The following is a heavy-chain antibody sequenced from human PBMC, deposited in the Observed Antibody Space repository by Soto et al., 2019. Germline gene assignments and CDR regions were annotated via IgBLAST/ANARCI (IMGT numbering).Heavy chain of an antibody. J-gene: IGHJ6*03. Sequence: SETLSLTCTVSGGSISSSSYYWGWIRQPPGKGLEWIGSIHYSGSTYYNPSLKSRVTISVDTSKKQFSLKLNSVTAADTAVFYCARLGGSGSKYNYMDVWGKGTTVTVSS. V-gene: IGHV4-39*01. CDR2: IHYSGST. CDR1: GGSISSSSYY. D-gene: IGHD3-10*01. CDR3: ARLGGSGSKYNYMDV.